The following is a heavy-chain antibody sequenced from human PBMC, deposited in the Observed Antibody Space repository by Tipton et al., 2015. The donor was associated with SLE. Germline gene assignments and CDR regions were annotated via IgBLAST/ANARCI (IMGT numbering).Heavy chain of an antibody. Sequence: SLRLSCAASGFTFGTAWMSWVRQAPGKGLEWVANIKQDGSEKYYVDSVKGRFTISRDNAKNSLYLQMNSLRHEDTAVYYCARDPSSGYDWTVDYWGQGTLVTVSS. CDR1: GFTFGTAW. CDR2: IKQDGSEK. CDR3: ARDPSSGYDWTVDY. D-gene: IGHD5-12*01. V-gene: IGHV3-7*01. J-gene: IGHJ4*02.